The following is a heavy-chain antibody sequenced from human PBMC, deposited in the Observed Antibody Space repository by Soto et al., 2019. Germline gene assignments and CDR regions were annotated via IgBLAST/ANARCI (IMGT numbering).Heavy chain of an antibody. CDR1: GYTFTSYY. V-gene: IGHV1-46*01. CDR3: ARGGLDYYDSSGYYGHFDY. CDR2: INPSGGTA. D-gene: IGHD3-22*01. J-gene: IGHJ4*02. Sequence: ASVKVSCKASGYTFTSYYMHWVRQAPGQGLEWMGIINPSGGTANYAQKFQGRVTITADESTSTAYMELSSLRSEDTAVYYCARGGLDYYDSSGYYGHFDYWGQGTLVTVSS.